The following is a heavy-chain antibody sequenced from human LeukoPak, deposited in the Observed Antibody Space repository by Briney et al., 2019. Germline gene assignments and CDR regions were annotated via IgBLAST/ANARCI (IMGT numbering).Heavy chain of an antibody. CDR3: ASIRIAAARKAFDI. CDR2: INHSGST. Sequence: SETLSLTCAVYGGSFSGYYWSWIRQPPGKGLEWIGEINHSGSTNYNPSLKSRVTISVDTSKNQFSLKLSSATAADTAVYYCASIRIAAARKAFDIWGQGTMVTVSS. CDR1: GGSFSGYY. J-gene: IGHJ3*02. D-gene: IGHD6-13*01. V-gene: IGHV4-34*01.